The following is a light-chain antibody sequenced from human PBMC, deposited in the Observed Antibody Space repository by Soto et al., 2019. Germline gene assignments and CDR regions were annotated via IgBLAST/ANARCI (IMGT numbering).Light chain of an antibody. CDR1: QSVSSN. Sequence: VGLTQSVATLSVYTRERATLSCRASQSVSSNLAWYQQKPGQAPRLLIYGASTRATGIPARFSGSGSWTDFTLTISSLEPEDSARYFCQQHSNWPLTFGQGTRLEIK. CDR3: QQHSNWPLT. CDR2: GAS. J-gene: IGKJ5*01. V-gene: IGKV3-15*01.